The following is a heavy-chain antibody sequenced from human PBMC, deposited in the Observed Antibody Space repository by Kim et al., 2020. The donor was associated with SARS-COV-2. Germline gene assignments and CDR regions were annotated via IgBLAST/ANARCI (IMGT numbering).Heavy chain of an antibody. D-gene: IGHD3-9*01. CDR3: ARDHYNILTGYSNSAFDI. V-gene: IGHV4-34*01. Sequence: KSRVTISVDTSKNQFSLKLSSVTAADTAVYYCARDHYNILTGYSNSAFDIWGQGTMVTVSS. J-gene: IGHJ3*02.